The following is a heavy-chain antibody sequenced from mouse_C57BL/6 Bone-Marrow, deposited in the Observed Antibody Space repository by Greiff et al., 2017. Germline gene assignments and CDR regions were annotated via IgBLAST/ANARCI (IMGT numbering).Heavy chain of an antibody. CDR2: IYPGSGST. CDR3: VGNLLLLLPYYCDY. D-gene: IGHD2-12*01. Sequence: QVQLQQPGAELVKPGASVKMSCTASGYTFTSYWITWVKQRPGQGLEWIGDIYPGSGSTNYNEKFKSKATLTVDTSSSTAYMQLSSLTSEDSAVYYCVGNLLLLLPYYCDYWGQGTTLTVSA. CDR1: GYTFTSYW. V-gene: IGHV1-55*01. J-gene: IGHJ2*01.